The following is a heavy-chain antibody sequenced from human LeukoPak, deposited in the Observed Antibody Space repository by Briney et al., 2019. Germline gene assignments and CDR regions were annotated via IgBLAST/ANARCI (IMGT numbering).Heavy chain of an antibody. Sequence: SETLSLTCTVSGYSISSGYYWGWIRQPPGKGLEWIGNIYHSGSTYYNPSLKSRVTISLDASKSQFSLKLSSVTAADTAVYYCARGGYYYLDVWGKGTTVTISS. CDR2: IYHSGST. J-gene: IGHJ6*03. CDR1: GYSISSGYY. V-gene: IGHV4-38-2*02. CDR3: ARGGYYYLDV.